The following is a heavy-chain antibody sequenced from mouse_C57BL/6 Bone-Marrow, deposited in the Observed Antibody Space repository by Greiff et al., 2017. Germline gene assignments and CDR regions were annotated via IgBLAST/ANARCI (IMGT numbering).Heavy chain of an antibody. V-gene: IGHV1-69*01. J-gene: IGHJ3*01. CDR2: IDPSDSYT. CDR1: GYTFTSYW. CDR3: ARGIYYYGSPAWIAY. Sequence: QVQLQQPGAELVMPGASVKLSCKASGYTFTSYWMHWVKQRPGQGLEWIGEIDPSDSYTNYNQKFKGKSTLTVDKSSSTAYLQLSSLTSEDSAVYYCARGIYYYGSPAWIAYWGQGTLVTVSA. D-gene: IGHD1-1*01.